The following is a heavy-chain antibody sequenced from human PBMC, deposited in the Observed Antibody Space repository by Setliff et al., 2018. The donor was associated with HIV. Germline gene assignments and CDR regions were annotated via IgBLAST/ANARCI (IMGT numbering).Heavy chain of an antibody. Sequence: PSETLSLTCVVSGYSVNSDYHWGWIRQSPGRGLEPPGGGLQWIGHIYRSGSAYYNPSLRGRVTMSIDTSKDQFSLKLTSLTAADTGVYYCARTWLHRDADIPRFDPWGQGILVTVSS. CDR2: IYRSGSA. J-gene: IGHJ5*02. V-gene: IGHV4-38-2*01. D-gene: IGHD6-19*01. CDR3: ARTWLHRDADIPRFDP. CDR1: GYSVNSDYH.